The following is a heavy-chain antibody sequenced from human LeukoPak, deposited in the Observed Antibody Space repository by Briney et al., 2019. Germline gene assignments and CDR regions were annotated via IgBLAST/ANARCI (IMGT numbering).Heavy chain of an antibody. V-gene: IGHV3-23*01. CDR2: FSGGGDYT. D-gene: IGHD1-7*01. Sequence: GGSLRLSCVASGFTFSNYAVSWVRQAPGKGLEWVSAFSGGGDYTYYADSVKGRFTISRDNSKNALYPQMNSLRVEDTAFYYCAKRVSTTSGHFDYWGQGTLVTVSS. CDR1: GFTFSNYA. CDR3: AKRVSTTSGHFDY. J-gene: IGHJ4*02.